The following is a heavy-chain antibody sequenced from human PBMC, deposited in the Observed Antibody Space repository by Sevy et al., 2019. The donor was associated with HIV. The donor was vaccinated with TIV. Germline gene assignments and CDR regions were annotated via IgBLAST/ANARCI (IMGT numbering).Heavy chain of an antibody. D-gene: IGHD2-15*01. Sequence: GGSLRLSCAASGFTFSSYSMNWVRQAPGKGLEWVSSISSSSSYIYYADSVKGRFTISRDNAKNSLYLQMNSLRVEDTAVYYCARGRYCSGGSYYSIRTFDYWGQGTLVTVSS. CDR3: ARGRYCSGGSYYSIRTFDY. J-gene: IGHJ4*02. V-gene: IGHV3-21*01. CDR2: ISSSSSYI. CDR1: GFTFSSYS.